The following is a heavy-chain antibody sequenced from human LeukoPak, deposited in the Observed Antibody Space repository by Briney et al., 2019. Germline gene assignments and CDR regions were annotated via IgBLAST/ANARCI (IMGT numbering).Heavy chain of an antibody. CDR1: GDSVSSNNAA. CDR2: TYYRSKRYN. J-gene: IGHJ4*02. Sequence: SQTLLLTCATSGDSVSSNNAARNWIRKSPSRGLEWLGMTYYRSKRYNNYAVSVKSRININADTSKNQFSLHLNSVTPEDTAVYYCARDQRSNGDLDYWGQGTLVTVSS. D-gene: IGHD6-19*01. CDR3: ARDQRSNGDLDY. V-gene: IGHV6-1*01.